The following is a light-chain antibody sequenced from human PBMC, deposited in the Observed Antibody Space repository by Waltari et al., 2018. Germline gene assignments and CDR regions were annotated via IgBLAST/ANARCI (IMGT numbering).Light chain of an antibody. J-gene: IGKJ4*01. CDR1: QSVNSY. CDR3: QQRSNWPT. CDR2: DAS. V-gene: IGKV3-11*01. Sequence: EIVLTQSPATLSLSPGEIATLSCRASQSVNSYLAWYQQKPGQAPRLLIYDASNRATGIPARFSGSGSGTDFTLTISSLEPEDFAVYYCQQRSNWPTFGGGTKVEIK.